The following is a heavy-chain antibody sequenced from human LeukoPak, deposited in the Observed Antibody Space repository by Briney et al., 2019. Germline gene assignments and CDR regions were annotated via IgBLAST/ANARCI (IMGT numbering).Heavy chain of an antibody. CDR2: IKQDGSEK. CDR1: GFTFSSYW. V-gene: IGHV3-7*01. CDR3: ARDVSSGEIVVVPAAKAFDP. Sequence: GGSLRLSCAASGFTFSSYWMSWVRQAPGKGLEWVANIKQDGSEKYYVDSVKGRFTISRDNAKNSLYLQMNSLRAEDTAVYYGARDVSSGEIVVVPAAKAFDPWGQGTLVTVSS. D-gene: IGHD2-2*01. J-gene: IGHJ5*02.